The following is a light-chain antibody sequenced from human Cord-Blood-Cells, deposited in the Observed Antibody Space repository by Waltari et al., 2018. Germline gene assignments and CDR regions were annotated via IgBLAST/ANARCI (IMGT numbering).Light chain of an antibody. V-gene: IGLV1-47*01. CDR2: RNN. CDR3: AAWDDSLYWV. CDR1: SSNIGSNY. Sequence: QSVLTQPPSASGTPGQRVTISCSGSSSNIGSNYVYWYQQLPGTAPKLLIYRNNRRPSGVPDRFSGSKSGTSASLAISGLRSEDEADYYCAAWDDSLYWVFGGGTKLTVL. J-gene: IGLJ3*02.